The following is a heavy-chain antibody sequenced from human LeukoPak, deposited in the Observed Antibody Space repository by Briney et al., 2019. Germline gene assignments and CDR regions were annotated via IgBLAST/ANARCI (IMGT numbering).Heavy chain of an antibody. CDR1: GGSISSSNW. CDR2: IYHSGST. Sequence: SGTLSFTCAVSGGSISSSNWWSWVRPPPGKGLEWIGEIYHSGSTNYNPSLKSRVTISVDKSKNQFSLKLSSVTAADTAVYYCARVVYSSGWPFDYWGQGTLVTVSS. CDR3: ARVVYSSGWPFDY. V-gene: IGHV4-4*02. J-gene: IGHJ4*02. D-gene: IGHD6-19*01.